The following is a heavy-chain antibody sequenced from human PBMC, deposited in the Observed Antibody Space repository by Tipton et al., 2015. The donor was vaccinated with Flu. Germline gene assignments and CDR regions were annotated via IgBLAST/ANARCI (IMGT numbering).Heavy chain of an antibody. CDR2: ISYDGSNK. CDR3: AREVYPYYFDY. V-gene: IGHV3-30*01. CDR1: GFNFRSYS. D-gene: IGHD1-14*01. Sequence: RSLRLSCAASGFNFRSYSMNWVRQAPGKGLEWVAVISYDGSNKYYGDSVKGRFTISRDNSKNTLSLQMNSLRAEDTAMYFCAREVYPYYFDYWGQGTLVTVSS. J-gene: IGHJ4*02.